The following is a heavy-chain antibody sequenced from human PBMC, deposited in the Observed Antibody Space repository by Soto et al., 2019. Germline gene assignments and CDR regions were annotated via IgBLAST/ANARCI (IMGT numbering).Heavy chain of an antibody. CDR1: GYTFTSYY. Sequence: ASVKVSCKASGYTFTSYYINWVRQATGQGLEWMGWMNPNSGNTGYAQKFQGRVTMTRNTSISTAYMELSSLRSEDTAVYYCARGVYCSGGSCYGNWFDSWGQGTLVTVS. CDR2: MNPNSGNT. D-gene: IGHD2-15*01. V-gene: IGHV1-8*01. CDR3: ARGVYCSGGSCYGNWFDS. J-gene: IGHJ5*01.